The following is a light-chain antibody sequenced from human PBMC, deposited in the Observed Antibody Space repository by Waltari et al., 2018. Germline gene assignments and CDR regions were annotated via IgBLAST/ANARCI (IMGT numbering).Light chain of an antibody. V-gene: IGKV3-20*01. Sequence: EIVLMQSPGTLSLSQGERATLSCRASQSVSSSYLAWYQPKPGQAPRLLIYGASSRATGIPDRFSGSGSGTDFTLTISRLEPEDFAVYYCQQYGSSPPWTFGQGTKVEIK. CDR1: QSVSSSY. J-gene: IGKJ1*01. CDR2: GAS. CDR3: QQYGSSPPWT.